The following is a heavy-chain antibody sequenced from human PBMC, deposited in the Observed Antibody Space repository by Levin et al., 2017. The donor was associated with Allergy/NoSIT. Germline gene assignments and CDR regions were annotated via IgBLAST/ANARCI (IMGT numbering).Heavy chain of an antibody. Sequence: ASVKVSCKASGYTFTSYDINWVRQATGQGLEWMGWMNPNSGNTGYAQKFQGRVTMTRNTSISTAYMELSSLRSEDTAVYYCARGLGASSGWEYYHYDYGMDVWGQGTTVTVSS. CDR2: MNPNSGNT. CDR1: GYTFTSYD. CDR3: ARGLGASSGWEYYHYDYGMDV. J-gene: IGHJ6*02. V-gene: IGHV1-8*01. D-gene: IGHD6-19*01.